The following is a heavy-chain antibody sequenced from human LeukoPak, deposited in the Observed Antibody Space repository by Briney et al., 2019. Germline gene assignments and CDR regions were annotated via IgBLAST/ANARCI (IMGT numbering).Heavy chain of an antibody. CDR2: ISSSSSYI. Sequence: GRSLRLSCAASGFTFSSYSMNWVRQAPGKGLEWVSSISSSSSYIYYADSVKGRFTISRDNAKNSLYLQMNSLRAEDTAVYYCARDLPYYYDSSGPGSFENWGQGTLVTVSS. V-gene: IGHV3-21*01. CDR1: GFTFSSYS. J-gene: IGHJ4*02. CDR3: ARDLPYYYDSSGPGSFEN. D-gene: IGHD3-22*01.